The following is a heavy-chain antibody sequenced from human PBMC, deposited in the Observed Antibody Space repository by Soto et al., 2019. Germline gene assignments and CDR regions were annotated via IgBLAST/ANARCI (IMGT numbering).Heavy chain of an antibody. CDR2: INPNSGGT. D-gene: IGHD3-3*01. CDR3: ALAAYYDFWSGPYYYYYGMDV. CDR1: GYTFTGYY. V-gene: IGHV1-2*04. J-gene: IGHJ6*02. Sequence: ASVKVSCKASGYTFTGYYMHWVRQAPGQGLEWMGWINPNSGGTNYAQKFQGWVTMTRDTSISTAYMELSRLRYDDTAVYYFALAAYYDFWSGPYYYYYGMDVWGQGTTVTVSS.